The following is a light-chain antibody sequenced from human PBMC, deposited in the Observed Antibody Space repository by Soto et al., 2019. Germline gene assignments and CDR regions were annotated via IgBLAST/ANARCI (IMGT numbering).Light chain of an antibody. CDR3: QQYNNWPPWT. Sequence: IVMAHAPGTLSLSPGQGATLCCRLSRSIRSNLAWYQQRPGQAPRLLIYDASTRATGIPARFSGSGSGTEFTLTISSLQSEDFAVYFCQQYNNWPPWTFGQGTKVDIK. V-gene: IGKV3-15*01. J-gene: IGKJ1*01. CDR1: RSIRSN. CDR2: DAS.